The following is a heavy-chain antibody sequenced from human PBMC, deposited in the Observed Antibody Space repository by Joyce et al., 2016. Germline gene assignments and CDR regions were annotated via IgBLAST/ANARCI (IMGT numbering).Heavy chain of an antibody. J-gene: IGHJ6*02. CDR3: ARGGISYYYAMDV. CDR1: GFTFSSWS. Sequence: QLVESGGGVVKPGGSLRLSCEASGFTFSSWSMSWFPQAQGKGLVWVAAISGTSYYIFHAETVRGRCTVSRDNAKKTLYLQMNSLRAEDSAVFYCARGGISYYYAMDVWGQGTTVTVSS. V-gene: IGHV3-21*01. D-gene: IGHD3-16*01. CDR2: ISGTSYYI.